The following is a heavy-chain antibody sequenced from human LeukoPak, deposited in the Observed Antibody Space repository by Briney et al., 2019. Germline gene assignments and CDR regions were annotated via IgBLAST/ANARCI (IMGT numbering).Heavy chain of an antibody. CDR1: GFTFSSYA. D-gene: IGHD2-8*02. CDR3: ARVSLVVKDAFDI. J-gene: IGHJ3*02. CDR2: ISSNGGST. V-gene: IGHV3-64*01. Sequence: GGSLRLSCAASGFTFSSYAMHWVRKAPGKGLEYVSAISSNGGSTYYANSVKGRFTISRDNSKNTLYLQMGSLRAEDMAVYYCARVSLVVKDAFDIWGQGTMVTVSS.